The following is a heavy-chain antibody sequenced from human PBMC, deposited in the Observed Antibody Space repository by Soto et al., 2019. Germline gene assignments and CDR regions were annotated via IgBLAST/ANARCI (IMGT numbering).Heavy chain of an antibody. D-gene: IGHD2-2*01. J-gene: IGHJ5*02. CDR3: ARVVPGAEAWFGP. CDR1: GYTFSNNG. V-gene: IGHV1-18*01. CDR2: ISLYSDGT. Sequence: ASVKVSCKTSGYTFSNNGITWVRQAPGQPLEWLGWISLYSDGTNYAQKFQGRVSMTTDTSTTTAYMELRSLRSDDTAVHYCARVVPGAEAWFGPWGQGTLVTVPS.